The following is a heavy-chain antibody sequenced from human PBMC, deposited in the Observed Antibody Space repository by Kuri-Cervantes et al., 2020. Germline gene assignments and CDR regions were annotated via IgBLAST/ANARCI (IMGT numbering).Heavy chain of an antibody. V-gene: IGHV4-59*01. CDR2: IYYSGST. D-gene: IGHD6-6*01. CDR3: ARVYTRPHYYYDYKDV. CDR1: GGTISSYY. Sequence: GSPRLSCTVSGGTISSYYWSWIRQPPGKGLEWIGFIYYSGSTNYNPSLKSRVTISVDTSKNQFSLKLSSVTAADTAVYYCARVYTRPHYYYDYKDVWGKGTTVTVSS. J-gene: IGHJ6*03.